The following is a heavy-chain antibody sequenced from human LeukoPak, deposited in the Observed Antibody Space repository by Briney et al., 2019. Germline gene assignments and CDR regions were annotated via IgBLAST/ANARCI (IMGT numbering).Heavy chain of an antibody. V-gene: IGHV3-48*04. Sequence: AGGSLRLSCAASGFTFSSYSMNWVRQAPGKGLEWVSYISSSSSTIYYADSVKGRFTISRDNAKNSLYLQMNSLRAEDTAVYYCARAAYYDILTGYYIPEWEYYYFDYWGQGTLVTVSS. D-gene: IGHD3-9*01. CDR3: ARAAYYDILTGYYIPEWEYYYFDY. CDR2: ISSSSSTI. J-gene: IGHJ4*02. CDR1: GFTFSSYS.